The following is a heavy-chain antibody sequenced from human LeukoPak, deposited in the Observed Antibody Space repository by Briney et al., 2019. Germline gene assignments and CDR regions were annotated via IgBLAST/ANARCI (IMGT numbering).Heavy chain of an antibody. D-gene: IGHD2-15*01. CDR1: GYTFTGYY. CDR2: INPNSGGT. J-gene: IGHJ1*01. CDR3: ARGDCSGGSCNSLYFQH. V-gene: IGHV1-2*02. Sequence: ASVKVSCKASGYTFTGYYIHWLRQAPGQGLEWMGWINPNSGGTNYAQKFQGRVTMTRDTSVSTAYMEMSRLRSDDTAVYYCARGDCSGGSCNSLYFQHWGQGTLVTVSS.